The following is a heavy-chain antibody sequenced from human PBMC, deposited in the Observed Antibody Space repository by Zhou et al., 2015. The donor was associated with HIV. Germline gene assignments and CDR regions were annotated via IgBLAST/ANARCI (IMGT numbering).Heavy chain of an antibody. D-gene: IGHD2-21*02. CDR3: AKDWYGGDWGPFTGFGS. J-gene: IGHJ4*02. CDR1: GFKFAGFA. Sequence: EVQVVESGGGLVQPGRSLRLSCGASGFKFAGFAMHWVRQGPGKGLEWVSGISRNSDRTDYGDSVRGRFTISRDNAKRSLYLQMNRLTHDDTALYFCAKDWYGGDWGPFTGFGSWGQGTLVTVSS. CDR2: ISRNSDRT. V-gene: IGHV3-9*01.